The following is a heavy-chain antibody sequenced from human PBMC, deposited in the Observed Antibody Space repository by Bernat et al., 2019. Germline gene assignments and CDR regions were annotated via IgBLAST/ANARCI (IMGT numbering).Heavy chain of an antibody. CDR2: ISYDGSNK. D-gene: IGHD6-19*01. Sequence: QVQLVESGGGVVQPGRSLRLSCAASGFTFSSYAMHWVRQAPGKGLEWVAVISYDGSNKYYADSVKGRFTISRDNFKNTLYLQMNSLRAEDTAVYYCARAPLSIAVAGTKPLHDGEYFQHWGQGTLVTVSS. CDR1: GFTFSSYA. V-gene: IGHV3-30*01. CDR3: ARAPLSIAVAGTKPLHDGEYFQH. J-gene: IGHJ1*01.